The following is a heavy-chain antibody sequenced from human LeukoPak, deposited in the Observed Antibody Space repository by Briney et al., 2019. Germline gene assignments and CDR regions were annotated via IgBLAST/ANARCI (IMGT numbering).Heavy chain of an antibody. CDR2: MYHSGST. CDR1: GYSISSGYY. J-gene: IGHJ4*02. V-gene: IGHV4-38-2*02. D-gene: IGHD2-21*01. Sequence: PSETLSLTCTVSGYSISSGYYWGWIRQPPGKGLEWIGSMYHSGSTYYNPSLKSRVTISVDTSKNQFSLKLSSVTAADTAVYYCARHPSMHIVVVIEYYFDYWGQGTLVTVSS. CDR3: ARHPSMHIVVVIEYYFDY.